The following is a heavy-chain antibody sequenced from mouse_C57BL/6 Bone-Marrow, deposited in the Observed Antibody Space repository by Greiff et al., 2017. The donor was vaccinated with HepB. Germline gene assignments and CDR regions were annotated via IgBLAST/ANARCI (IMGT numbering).Heavy chain of an antibody. Sequence: GGGLVQPTGSLKLSCAASGFTFNTYAMHWVRQAPGKGLEWVARLRSKSSNYATYYADSVKDRFTISRDDSQSMLYLQMNNLKTEDTAMYYCVRDGYYGSSLFAYWGQGTLVTVSA. D-gene: IGHD1-1*01. V-gene: IGHV10-3*01. CDR1: GFTFNTYA. J-gene: IGHJ3*01. CDR3: VRDGYYGSSLFAY. CDR2: LRSKSSNYAT.